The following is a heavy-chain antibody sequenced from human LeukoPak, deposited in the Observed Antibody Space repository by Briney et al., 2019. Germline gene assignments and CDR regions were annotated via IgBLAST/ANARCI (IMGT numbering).Heavy chain of an antibody. Sequence: PSETLSLTCAVYGGSFSGYYWSWIRQPPGKGLEWIGEINHSGSTNYNPSVKSRVTISVDTSKNQFPLKLSSVTAADTAVYYCARDQLYCSSSSCRNLGWFDPWGQGTLVTVSS. D-gene: IGHD2-2*01. CDR2: INHSGST. V-gene: IGHV4-34*01. J-gene: IGHJ5*02. CDR3: ARDQLYCSSSSCRNLGWFDP. CDR1: GGSFSGYY.